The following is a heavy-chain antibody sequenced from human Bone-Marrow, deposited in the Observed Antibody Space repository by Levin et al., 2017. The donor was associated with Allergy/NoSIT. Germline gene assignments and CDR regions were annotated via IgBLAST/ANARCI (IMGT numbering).Heavy chain of an antibody. D-gene: IGHD1-1*01. CDR3: VRRVNWQLSEFDY. V-gene: IGHV4-4*02. CDR1: GASISSSNW. J-gene: IGHJ4*02. Sequence: PSETLSLTCAVSGASISSSNWWTWVRQSPRKGLEWIGEVYHSGSTNYNPSLKSRVTISVDKSKNQFSLRLSSVTAADTAIYYCVRRVNWQLSEFDYWGQGTLVTVSS. CDR2: VYHSGST.